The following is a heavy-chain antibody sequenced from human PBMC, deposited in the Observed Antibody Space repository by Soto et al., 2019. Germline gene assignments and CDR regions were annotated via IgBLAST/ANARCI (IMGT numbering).Heavy chain of an antibody. CDR1: GFTFNSHA. V-gene: IGHV3-23*01. CDR3: AKRPPAILGLIVNSYFDY. J-gene: IGHJ4*02. Sequence: EVQLLESGGGLVQPGGSLRLSCAASGFTFNSHAMNWVRQAPGKGLEWVSGISGSGGRTYYADSVKGRFTISRDNSKNTLYLQMNSLRAEDTAVYYCAKRPPAILGLIVNSYFDYWGQGTLVTVSS. D-gene: IGHD3-3*01. CDR2: ISGSGGRT.